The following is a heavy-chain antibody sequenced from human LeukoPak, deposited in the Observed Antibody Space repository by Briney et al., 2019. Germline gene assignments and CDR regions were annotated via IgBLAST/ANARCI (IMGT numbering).Heavy chain of an antibody. CDR1: GFTFSSYG. J-gene: IGHJ4*02. D-gene: IGHD3-22*01. CDR2: IWYDGSNK. V-gene: IGHV3-33*01. CDR3: ARDKRTVVVIRGYYFDY. Sequence: TGRSLRLSCAASGFTFSSYGMHWVRQAPGKGLEWVAVIWYDGSNKYYADSVKGRFTISRDNSKNTLYLQMNSLRAEDTAVYYCARDKRTVVVIRGYYFDYWGQGTLVTVSS.